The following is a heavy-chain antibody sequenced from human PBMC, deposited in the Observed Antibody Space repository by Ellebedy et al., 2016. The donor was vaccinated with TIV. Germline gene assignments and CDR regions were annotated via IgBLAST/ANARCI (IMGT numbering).Heavy chain of an antibody. J-gene: IGHJ4*02. CDR3: ARESVRYFDWDY. Sequence: PGGSLRLSCEVSGFTFCGYYMHWVRQAPGKGLVWVARINTDGSSADYADSVEGRFTISRDNARKTLFLQVDSLTAEDTAVYYCARESVRYFDWDYWGQGTLVNVSS. CDR2: INTDGSSA. CDR1: GFTFCGYY. V-gene: IGHV3-74*01. D-gene: IGHD3-9*01.